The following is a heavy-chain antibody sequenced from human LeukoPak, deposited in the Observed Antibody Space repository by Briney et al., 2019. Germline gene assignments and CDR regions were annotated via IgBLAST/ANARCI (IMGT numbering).Heavy chain of an antibody. CDR2: ISGSGGST. J-gene: IGHJ4*02. V-gene: IGHV3-23*01. CDR3: ARGINYYDSSGYYYWFGY. D-gene: IGHD3-22*01. Sequence: GGSLGLSCAASGFTFSSYAMSWVRQAPGKGLEWVSAISGSGGSTYYADSVKGRFTISRDNSKNTLYLQMNSLRAEDTAVYYCARGINYYDSSGYYYWFGYWGQGTLVTVSS. CDR1: GFTFSSYA.